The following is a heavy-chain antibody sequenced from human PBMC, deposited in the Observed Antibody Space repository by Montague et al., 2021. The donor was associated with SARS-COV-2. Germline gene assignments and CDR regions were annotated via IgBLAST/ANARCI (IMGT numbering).Heavy chain of an antibody. V-gene: IGHV4-39*01. CDR1: GGSVSSRSYY. D-gene: IGHD4/OR15-4a*01. J-gene: IGHJ4*02. Sequence: SETLSLTCTVSGGSVSSRSYYWGWIRQPPGKGLEWIGSIYYSRSTHYNPSLKRRVTMSVDTSKNQFSLKLSSVTAADTAVYYCARLGVYGGPRFDYWGQGTLVSVSS. CDR2: IYYSRST. CDR3: ARLGVYGGPRFDY.